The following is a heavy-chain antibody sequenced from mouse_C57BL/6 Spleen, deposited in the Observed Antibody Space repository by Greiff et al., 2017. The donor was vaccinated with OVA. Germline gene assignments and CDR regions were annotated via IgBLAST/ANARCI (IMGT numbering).Heavy chain of an antibody. Sequence: VQLQQSGPELVKPGASVKISCKASGYTFTDYYMNWVKQSHGKSLEWIGDINPNNGGTSYNQKFKGKATLTVDKSSSTAYMELRSLTSEDSAVYYCARVRYYDVLAYWGQGTLVTVSA. CDR1: GYTFTDYY. D-gene: IGHD1-1*01. CDR2: INPNNGGT. V-gene: IGHV1-26*01. J-gene: IGHJ3*01. CDR3: ARVRYYDVLAY.